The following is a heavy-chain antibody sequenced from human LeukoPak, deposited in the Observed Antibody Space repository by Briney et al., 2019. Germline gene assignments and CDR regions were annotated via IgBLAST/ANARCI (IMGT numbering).Heavy chain of an antibody. CDR3: AKEYSGHFSPFPSYFDY. CDR1: EFTFSNYA. V-gene: IGHV3-23*01. J-gene: IGHJ4*02. CDR2: ISGSGGST. D-gene: IGHD1-26*01. Sequence: GGSLRLSCAASEFTFSNYAMNWVRQAPGKGLEWVSAISGSGGSTYYADSVKGRFTISRDNSKNTLYLQMNSLRAEDTAVYYCAKEYSGHFSPFPSYFDYWGQGTLVTVSS.